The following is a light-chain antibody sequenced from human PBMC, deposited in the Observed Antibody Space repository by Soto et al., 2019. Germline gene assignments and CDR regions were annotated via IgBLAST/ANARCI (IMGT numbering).Light chain of an antibody. V-gene: IGKV1-5*01. CDR3: QHYNSYSEA. CDR2: DAS. J-gene: IGKJ1*01. Sequence: DIQMTQSPFTLSASVGDRVTITCRASQSINARLAWHQQKPGKAPKVLIYDASNLESGVPSRFSGSGSGTEFTLTISSLQPDDFATYYCQHYNSYSEAFGQGTKVDIK. CDR1: QSINAR.